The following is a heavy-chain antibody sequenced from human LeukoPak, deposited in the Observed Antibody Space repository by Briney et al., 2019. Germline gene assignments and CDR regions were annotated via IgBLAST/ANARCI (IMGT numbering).Heavy chain of an antibody. Sequence: PGGSLRLSCAASGFSFSDAWMSWVRQIPGKGLEWVGRIESRTDGGTTDYAAPVKGRFTISRDDSTNTLYLQMNSLKSEDTAVYYCTTYGSGRKFDYWGQGILVTVSS. CDR3: TTYGSGRKFDY. CDR2: IESRTDGGTT. V-gene: IGHV3-15*04. D-gene: IGHD3-10*01. J-gene: IGHJ4*02. CDR1: GFSFSDAW.